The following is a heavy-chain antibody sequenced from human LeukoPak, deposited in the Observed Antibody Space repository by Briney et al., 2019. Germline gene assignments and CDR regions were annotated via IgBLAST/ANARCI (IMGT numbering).Heavy chain of an antibody. J-gene: IGHJ4*02. Sequence: GGSLRLSCAASGFTFSLFSMNWVRQAPGKGLEWVSSISTGGTYIYYADSVKGRFTISRDNAKNSLYLQMNSLRAEDTAVYYCARDYYDSSGYYYRDYWGQGTLVTVSS. CDR3: ARDYYDSSGYYYRDY. D-gene: IGHD3-22*01. CDR2: ISTGGTYI. CDR1: GFTFSLFS. V-gene: IGHV3-21*01.